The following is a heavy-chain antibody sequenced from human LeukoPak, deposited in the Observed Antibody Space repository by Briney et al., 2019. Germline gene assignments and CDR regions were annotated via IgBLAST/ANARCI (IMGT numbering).Heavy chain of an antibody. CDR2: IYHSGST. Sequence: SETLSLTCTVSGGSISSSSYYWGWIRQPPGKGLGWIGSIYHSGSTYYNPSFKSRVAISVDTSKNQFSLKLSSVTAADTAVYYCARLDSSGWDDYWGQGTLVTVSS. V-gene: IGHV4-39*01. CDR3: ARLDSSGWDDY. D-gene: IGHD6-19*01. J-gene: IGHJ4*02. CDR1: GGSISSSSYY.